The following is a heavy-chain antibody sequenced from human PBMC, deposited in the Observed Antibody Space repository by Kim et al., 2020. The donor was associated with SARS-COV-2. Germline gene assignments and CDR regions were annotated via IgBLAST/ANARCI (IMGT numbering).Heavy chain of an antibody. Sequence: KGRFTISRDNSKNTLYMQMSSLRAEDTAVYYCAKVWCSTRCSPYFYGMDVWGQGTTVTVSS. D-gene: IGHD2-2*01. V-gene: IGHV3-30*02. J-gene: IGHJ6*02. CDR3: AKVWCSTRCSPYFYGMDV.